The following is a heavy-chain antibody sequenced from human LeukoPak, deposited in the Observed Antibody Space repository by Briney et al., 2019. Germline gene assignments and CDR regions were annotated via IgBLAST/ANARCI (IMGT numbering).Heavy chain of an antibody. D-gene: IGHD4-17*01. CDR3: ARDDSTVTTPGY. CDR2: ISSSSSYI. CDR1: GFTFSSYS. V-gene: IGHV3-21*04. Sequence: PGGSLRLSCAASGFTFSSYSMNWVRQAPGKGLEWVSSISSSSSYIYYADSVKGRFTISRDNAKNSVYLQMSGLRAEDTAVYYCARDDSTVTTPGYWGQGTLVTVSS. J-gene: IGHJ4*02.